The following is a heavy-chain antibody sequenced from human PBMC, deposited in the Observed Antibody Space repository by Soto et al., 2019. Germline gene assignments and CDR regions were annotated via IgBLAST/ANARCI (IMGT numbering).Heavy chain of an antibody. Sequence: PSETLSLTCTVSGGSISSGGYYWSWIRQHPGNGLEWIGYIYYSGSTYYNPSLKSRVTISVDTSKNQFSLKLSSVTAADTAVYYCARCSSSWYWFDPWGQGTLVTVSS. D-gene: IGHD6-13*01. J-gene: IGHJ5*02. V-gene: IGHV4-31*03. CDR2: IYYSGST. CDR3: ARCSSSWYWFDP. CDR1: GGSISSGGYY.